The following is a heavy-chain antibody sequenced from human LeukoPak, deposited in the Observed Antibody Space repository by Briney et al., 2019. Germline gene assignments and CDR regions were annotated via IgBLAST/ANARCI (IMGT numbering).Heavy chain of an antibody. V-gene: IGHV1-3*01. CDR2: INADDGNT. J-gene: IGHJ4*02. Sequence: GASVNVSCKTSGYTFTTYAIHWVRQAPGQRLEGMGLINADDGNTRYSQRFQGRVTITRDTSASTAYMELSSLRSEDTAVYYCARGHYYDSSGYSYWGQGTLVTVSS. D-gene: IGHD3-22*01. CDR1: GYTFTTYA. CDR3: ARGHYYDSSGYSY.